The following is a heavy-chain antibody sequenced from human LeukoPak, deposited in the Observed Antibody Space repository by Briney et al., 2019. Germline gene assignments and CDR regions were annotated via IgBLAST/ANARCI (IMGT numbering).Heavy chain of an antibody. CDR3: ARENTRDAYNYPMKAFDI. D-gene: IGHD5-12*01. CDR1: GGSISSYY. CDR2: LDYSGST. J-gene: IGHJ3*02. Sequence: SETLSLTCTVSGGSISSYYWTWIRQPPGKGLEWIGYLDYSGSTNYSPSLQSRVTISVDTSKNQFFLRLTSVTAADTAVYFCARENTRDAYNYPMKAFDIWGQGTMVTVSS. V-gene: IGHV4-59*01.